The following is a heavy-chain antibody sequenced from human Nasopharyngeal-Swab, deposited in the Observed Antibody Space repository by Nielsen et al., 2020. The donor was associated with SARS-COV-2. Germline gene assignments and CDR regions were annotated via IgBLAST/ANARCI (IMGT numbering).Heavy chain of an antibody. CDR1: GFTFSSYA. J-gene: IGHJ4*02. CDR2: LSAGGGST. Sequence: GESLKISCAASGFTFSSYAMSWVRQAPGKGLEWVSALSAGGGSTYNADSVKGRFTISRDNSKNTLYLQMNSLRAEDTAVYYCAKDGPVRYSNSWYYFDYWGQGTLVTVSS. V-gene: IGHV3-23*01. CDR3: AKDGPVRYSNSWYYFDY. D-gene: IGHD6-13*01.